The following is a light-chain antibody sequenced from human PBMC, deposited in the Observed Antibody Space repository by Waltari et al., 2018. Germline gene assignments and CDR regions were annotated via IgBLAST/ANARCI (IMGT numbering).Light chain of an antibody. V-gene: IGLV2-11*01. CDR1: SSDVGGYNY. J-gene: IGLJ3*02. CDR2: EVT. CDR3: CSYAGSYSWV. Sequence: QSALTQPRSVSGSPGQSVTIPCSGTSSDVGGYNYVPWYQQYPGKAPKLMIYEVTKRPSGVPGRFSGSKSGNTASLTISGLQAEDEADYYCCSYAGSYSWVFGGGTKLTVL.